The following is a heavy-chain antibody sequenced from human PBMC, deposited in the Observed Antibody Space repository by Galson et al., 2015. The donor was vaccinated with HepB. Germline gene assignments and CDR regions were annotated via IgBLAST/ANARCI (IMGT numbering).Heavy chain of an antibody. CDR3: ARDLSVVVPAAIRVGFDY. CDR1: GGTFSSYA. D-gene: IGHD2-2*01. Sequence: SVKVSCKASGGTFSSYAISWVRQAPGQGLEWMGGIIPIFGTANYARKFQGRVTITADESTSTAYMELSSLRSEDTAVYYCARDLSVVVPAAIRVGFDYWGQGTLVTVSS. V-gene: IGHV1-69*13. J-gene: IGHJ4*02. CDR2: IIPIFGTA.